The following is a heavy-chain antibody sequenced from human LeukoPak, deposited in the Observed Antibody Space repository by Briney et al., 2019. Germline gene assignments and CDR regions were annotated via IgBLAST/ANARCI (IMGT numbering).Heavy chain of an antibody. CDR1: GFTFSSYA. CDR2: ISESGGST. V-gene: IGHV3-23*01. J-gene: IGHJ4*02. D-gene: IGHD4/OR15-4a*01. CDR3: AKFLLGVTSDDAASAY. Sequence: GGSLRLSCAASGFTFSSYAMSWVRQAPGTGLEWVSAISESGGSTYYADSVKGRFTISRDNSKNTLYLQMNSLRAEDTAIYYCAKFLLGVTSDDAASAYWGQGTLVTVSS.